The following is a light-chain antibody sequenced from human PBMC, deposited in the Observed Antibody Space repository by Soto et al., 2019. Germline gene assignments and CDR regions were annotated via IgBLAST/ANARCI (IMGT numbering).Light chain of an antibody. CDR3: QQANSFPIT. J-gene: IGKJ5*01. V-gene: IGKV1-12*01. CDR1: QGISNW. Sequence: DIQMTQSPSSVSASVGDRVTITCRASQGISNWLAWYQQKPGKAPKFLIYAASSLRSGVPSRFSGTGSGTGFTLTISSLQPEDFATYYCQQANSFPITFGQGTRLEIK. CDR2: AAS.